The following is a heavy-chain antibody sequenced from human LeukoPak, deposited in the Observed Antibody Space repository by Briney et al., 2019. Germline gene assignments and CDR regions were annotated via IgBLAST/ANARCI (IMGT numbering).Heavy chain of an antibody. V-gene: IGHV1-2*02. CDR2: INPNSGGT. CDR3: ARHHEYCTTTGCLKPYDY. Sequence: GASVKVSCKASGYTFTDYYMHWVRQAPGQGLEWMGWINPNSGGTNYAQRFQGRVTMTRDTSISTAYMELSSLTSDDTAVYYCARHHEYCTTTGCLKPYDYWGQGTLVTVSS. D-gene: IGHD2-2*01. CDR1: GYTFTDYY. J-gene: IGHJ4*02.